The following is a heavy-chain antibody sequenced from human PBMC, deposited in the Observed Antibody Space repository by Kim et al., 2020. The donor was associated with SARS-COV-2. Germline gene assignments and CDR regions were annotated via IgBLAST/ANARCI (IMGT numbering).Heavy chain of an antibody. V-gene: IGHV3-48*02. D-gene: IGHD3-22*01. CDR2: INSYSSTI. J-gene: IGHJ4*02. Sequence: GGSLRLSCAASGFTFSSYSMSWVRQAPGKGLEWVSYINSYSSTIYYADSVKGRFTISRDNAKNSLYLQMNSLRDEDTAVYYCARLVHYYDSSFDYWGQGTLVTVSS. CDR3: ARLVHYYDSSFDY. CDR1: GFTFSSYS.